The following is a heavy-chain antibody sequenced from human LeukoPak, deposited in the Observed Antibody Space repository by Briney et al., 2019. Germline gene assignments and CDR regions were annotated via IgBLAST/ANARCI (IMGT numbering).Heavy chain of an antibody. Sequence: PGGSLRLSCAASGFTFGNSWVHWVRQAPGKGLVWVSLINADGSTATYADSVKGRFTISRDNARNTLSLQMNSLTIEDTAVYYCARDLGPGYCSSTSCYSLDYWGQGTLVTVSS. CDR3: ARDLGPGYCSSTSCYSLDY. V-gene: IGHV3-74*01. J-gene: IGHJ4*02. CDR1: GFTFGNSW. CDR2: INADGSTA. D-gene: IGHD2-2*01.